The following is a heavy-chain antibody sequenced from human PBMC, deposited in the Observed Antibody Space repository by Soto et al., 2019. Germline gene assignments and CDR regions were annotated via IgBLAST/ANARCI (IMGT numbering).Heavy chain of an antibody. CDR2: ISYSGST. Sequence: QVQLQESGPGLVKPSQTLSLTCTVSGGSISSGNYYWSWIRQPPGKGLEWIGFISYSGSTYYSTPLKSRVTISVDTSKSQFSLNLSFVTAAGTAVYYCATMGTPATGLYFFDYWGQGSLVTVSS. V-gene: IGHV4-30-4*01. J-gene: IGHJ4*02. CDR1: GGSISSGNYY. D-gene: IGHD2-15*01. CDR3: ATMGTPATGLYFFDY.